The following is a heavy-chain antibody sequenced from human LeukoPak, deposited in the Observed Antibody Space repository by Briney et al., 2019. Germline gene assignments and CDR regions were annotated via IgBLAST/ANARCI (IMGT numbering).Heavy chain of an antibody. D-gene: IGHD6-25*01. CDR2: LYYSGTA. J-gene: IGHJ4*02. CDR1: GDSISSFS. Sequence: SETLSLTCTVSGDSISSFSWSWIRQSPGKRLEWIGYLYYSGTANYNPSLRSRVTISSDTSKNQFSLKLSSLTVADTAMFYCARGPSSGQYVSPLDYWGQGTLVTVSS. CDR3: ARGPSSGQYVSPLDY. V-gene: IGHV4-59*01.